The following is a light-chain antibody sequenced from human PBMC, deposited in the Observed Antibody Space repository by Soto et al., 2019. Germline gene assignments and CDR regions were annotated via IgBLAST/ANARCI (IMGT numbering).Light chain of an antibody. V-gene: IGLV2-14*01. CDR3: NSHTSGDFRV. CDR1: SSDVGRYNH. J-gene: IGLJ1*01. CDR2: EVS. Sequence: QSVLTQPASVSGSPGQSITISCTGTSSDVGRYNHVSWYQHLPGKAPKLIISEVSNRPSGVSNRFSGSKSGYTASLTISGLQAEDEADYYCNSHTSGDFRVFGTGTKLTVL.